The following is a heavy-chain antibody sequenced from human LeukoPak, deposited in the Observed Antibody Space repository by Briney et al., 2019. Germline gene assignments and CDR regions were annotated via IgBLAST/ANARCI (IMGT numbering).Heavy chain of an antibody. Sequence: GGSLRLSCAASGFTFSIYGMHWLRQAPGKGLEWVAFIRYDGSNKYYADSVKGRFTISRDNSKNTLYLQMNSLRAEDTAVYYCAKDSDRSGYYYYLFFDYWGQGTLVTVSS. CDR1: GFTFSIYG. CDR2: IRYDGSNK. J-gene: IGHJ4*02. CDR3: AKDSDRSGYYYYLFFDY. V-gene: IGHV3-30*02. D-gene: IGHD3-22*01.